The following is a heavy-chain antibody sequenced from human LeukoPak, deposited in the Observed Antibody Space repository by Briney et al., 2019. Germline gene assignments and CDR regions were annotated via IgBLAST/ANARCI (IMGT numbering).Heavy chain of an antibody. CDR3: AKDAAYYDSSAHDAFDI. CDR1: GLTFSNYA. V-gene: IGHV3-23*01. CDR2: ISDSGGST. Sequence: GGSLRLSCAASGLTFSNYAMSWVRQAPGKGLEWVSGISDSGGSTYYADSVKGRFTISRDNSKNTLYLQMNSLRAEDTTVYYCAKDAAYYDSSAHDAFDIWGQGTMVTVSS. J-gene: IGHJ3*02. D-gene: IGHD3-22*01.